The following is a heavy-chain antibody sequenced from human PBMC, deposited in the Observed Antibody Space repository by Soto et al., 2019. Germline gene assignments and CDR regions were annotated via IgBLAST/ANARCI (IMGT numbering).Heavy chain of an antibody. CDR1: GYSFTSYW. J-gene: IGHJ1*01. D-gene: IGHD3-22*01. CDR2: IDPSDSYT. CDR3: ARHRYYDSSGYFPDFQH. Sequence: GESLKISCKGSGYSFTSYWISWVRQMPGKGLEWMGRIDPSDSYTNYSPSFQGHVTISADKSISTAYLQWSSLKASDTAMYYCARHRYYDSSGYFPDFQHWGKGTLVTAPQ. V-gene: IGHV5-10-1*01.